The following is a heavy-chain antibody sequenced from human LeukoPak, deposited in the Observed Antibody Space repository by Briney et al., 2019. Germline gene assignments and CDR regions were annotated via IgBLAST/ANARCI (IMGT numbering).Heavy chain of an antibody. Sequence: RSSETLSLTCTVSGGSISSYYWSWIRQPPGKGLEWIGYIYYSGSTNYNPSLKSRVTISVDTSENQFSLKLSSVTAADTAVYYCAREVVVGARFDYWGQGTLVTVSS. V-gene: IGHV4-59*01. D-gene: IGHD1-26*01. CDR2: IYYSGST. J-gene: IGHJ4*02. CDR3: AREVVVGARFDY. CDR1: GGSISSYY.